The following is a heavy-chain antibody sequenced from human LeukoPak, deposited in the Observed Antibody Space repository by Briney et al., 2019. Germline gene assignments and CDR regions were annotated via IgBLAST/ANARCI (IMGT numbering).Heavy chain of an antibody. CDR3: AKDIRAIAVAVFDY. V-gene: IGHV3-21*04. CDR1: GFTFNKYT. J-gene: IGHJ4*02. CDR2: ISTSSSYI. Sequence: GGSLRLSCAASGFTFNKYTMNWVRQAPGKGLEWVSSISTSSSYIYYADSVKGRFTISRDNAKNSLYLQMNSLRAEDTALYYCAKDIRAIAVAVFDYWGQGTLVTVSS. D-gene: IGHD6-19*01.